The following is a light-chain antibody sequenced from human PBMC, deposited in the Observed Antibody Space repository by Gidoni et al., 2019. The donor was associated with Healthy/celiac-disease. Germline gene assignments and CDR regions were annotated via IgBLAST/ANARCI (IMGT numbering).Light chain of an antibody. CDR3: QQLKSYPPMYT. J-gene: IGKJ2*01. CDR1: QGISSY. CDR2: DAS. Sequence: DIQLTQSPSFLSASVGDRVTITCRASQGISSYLARYQQKPGKAPKLLSYDASTLQSGVPSRFSGSGSGTEFNLTISSLQHEDFATYYCQQLKSYPPMYTFGQGTKLEIK. V-gene: IGKV1-9*01.